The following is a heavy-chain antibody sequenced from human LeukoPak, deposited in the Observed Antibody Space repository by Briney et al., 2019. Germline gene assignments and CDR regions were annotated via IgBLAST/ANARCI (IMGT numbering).Heavy chain of an antibody. CDR1: GFTFSSYW. Sequence: PGGSLRLSCAVSGFTFSSYWMHWVRQAPGKGLVWVSRINTVGSSTTYADSVKGRVTISRDNAKNTLYLQMKSLRAEDTAVYYCAKDDFRSHIVATGRGLLSYWGQGTLVTVSS. CDR2: INTVGSST. V-gene: IGHV3-74*01. J-gene: IGHJ4*02. CDR3: AKDDFRSHIVATGRGLLSY. D-gene: IGHD5-12*01.